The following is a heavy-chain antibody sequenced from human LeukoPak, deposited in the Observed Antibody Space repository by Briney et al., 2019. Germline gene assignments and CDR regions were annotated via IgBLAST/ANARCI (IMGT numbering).Heavy chain of an antibody. J-gene: IGHJ5*02. CDR2: ISTSGST. CDR3: ANYCTNGVCPP. Sequence: SETLSLTCAVYGGSFSGYYWSWIRQPAGKGLESIGHISTSGSTNYNPSLKSRVTISVDTSKNQFSLKLSSVTAADTAVYYCANYCTNGVCPPWGQGTLVTVSS. CDR1: GGSFSGYY. D-gene: IGHD2-8*01. V-gene: IGHV4-59*10.